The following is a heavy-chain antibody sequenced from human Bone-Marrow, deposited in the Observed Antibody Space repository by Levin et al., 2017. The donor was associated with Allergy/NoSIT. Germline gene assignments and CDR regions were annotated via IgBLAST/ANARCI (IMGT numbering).Heavy chain of an antibody. D-gene: IGHD1-26*01. Sequence: SETLSLTCSVSGYSIRSAYYWGWIRQTPGKGLEWIGSVFHTGTTSYNPSLQSRVTMSRDTSKNHFTLQLRSVTAADTAIYYCVRDGGYQLLPLLSYFDYWGQGVLVTVSS. V-gene: IGHV4-38-2*02. J-gene: IGHJ4*02. CDR1: GYSIRSAYY. CDR3: VRDGGYQLLPLLSYFDY. CDR2: VFHTGTT.